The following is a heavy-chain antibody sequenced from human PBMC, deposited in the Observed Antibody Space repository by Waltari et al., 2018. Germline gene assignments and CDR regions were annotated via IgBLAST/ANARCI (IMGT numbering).Heavy chain of an antibody. CDR2: IIPIFGSP. J-gene: IGHJ5*02. CDR1: GGTFNTYG. V-gene: IGHV1-69*01. CDR3: ARGGTRFVERLLFIPLDP. Sequence: QVQLVQSGAEVKKPGSSMKLCCKACGGTFNTYGLNWVRQAPGQGLEWMGGIIPIFGSPSYAQKIQGRVKITADEHTSTSYMELSSLTSEDTAVYYCARGGTRFVERLLFIPLDPWGQGTLATVSS. D-gene: IGHD3-3*01.